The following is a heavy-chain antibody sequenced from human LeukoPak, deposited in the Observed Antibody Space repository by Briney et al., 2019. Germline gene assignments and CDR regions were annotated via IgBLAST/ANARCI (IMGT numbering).Heavy chain of an antibody. J-gene: IGHJ4*02. CDR3: AKDMSPLAAAGPIDY. D-gene: IGHD6-13*01. Sequence: PGRSLRLSCAASGFTFDDYAMHWVRQAPGKGLEWVSGISWNSGSIGYADSVKGRFTISRDNAKNSLYLQMNNLRAEDTALYYCAKDMSPLAAAGPIDYWGQGTLVTVSS. CDR1: GFTFDDYA. V-gene: IGHV3-9*01. CDR2: ISWNSGSI.